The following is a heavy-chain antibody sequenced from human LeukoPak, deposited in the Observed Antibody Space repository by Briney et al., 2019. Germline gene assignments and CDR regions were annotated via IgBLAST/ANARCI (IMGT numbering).Heavy chain of an antibody. D-gene: IGHD3-3*01. CDR3: ARSYDTDFDY. CDR2: IYFSGST. CDR1: GGSIRSYY. V-gene: IGHV4-59*01. J-gene: IGHJ4*02. Sequence: SETLSLTCTVSGGSIRSYYWSWIRQPPGKGLEWIGYIYFSGSTSYNPSLKSRVTISVDRSKNQFSLKLSSVAAADTAVYYCARSYDTDFDYWGQGTLVTVSS.